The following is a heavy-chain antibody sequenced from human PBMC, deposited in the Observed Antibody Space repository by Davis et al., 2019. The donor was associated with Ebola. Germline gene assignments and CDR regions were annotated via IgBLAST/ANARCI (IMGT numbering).Heavy chain of an antibody. V-gene: IGHV3-73*01. CDR2: IRSKANSYAT. CDR3: TRQGDDYSNS. J-gene: IGHJ4*02. D-gene: IGHD4-11*01. CDR1: GFTFSGSA. Sequence: GESLKISCAASGFTFSGSAMHWVRQASGKGLEWVGRIRSKANSYATAYAASVKGRFTISRDDSKNTAYLQMNSLKTEDTAVYYCTRQGDDYSNSWGQGTLVTVSS.